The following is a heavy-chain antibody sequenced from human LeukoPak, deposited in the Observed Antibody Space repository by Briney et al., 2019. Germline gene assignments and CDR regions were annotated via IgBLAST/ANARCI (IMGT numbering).Heavy chain of an antibody. Sequence: SETLSLTCTVSGGSIGNYHWSWIRQPAGKGLEWIGQIHTSGSTNYSPPLKSRVSMSLDTTEDQVSLTIRSVSAADTAFYYCARRDSSSGRSFGHWGQGTLVTVSS. CDR2: IHTSGST. CDR1: GGSIGNYH. CDR3: ARRDSSSGRSFGH. J-gene: IGHJ4*02. V-gene: IGHV4-4*07. D-gene: IGHD6-19*01.